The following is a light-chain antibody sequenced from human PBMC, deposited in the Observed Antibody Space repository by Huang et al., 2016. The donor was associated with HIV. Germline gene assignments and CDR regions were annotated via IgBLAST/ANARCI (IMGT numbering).Light chain of an antibody. V-gene: IGKV1-39*01. J-gene: IGKJ2*01. Sequence: DIQMTQSLSSLSASVGDRFTIPCRASQSIGTFLIWYQQYAGKAPNLLIYAASNLQGGVPSRFSGSGSGTDFTLTISSLQPEDFATYYCQHTYITPYTFGRGDQAGDQT. CDR1: QSIGTF. CDR3: QHTYITPYT. CDR2: AAS.